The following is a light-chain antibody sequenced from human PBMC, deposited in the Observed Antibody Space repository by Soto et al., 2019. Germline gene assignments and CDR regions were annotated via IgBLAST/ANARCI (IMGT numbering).Light chain of an antibody. Sequence: QSVLTQPRSVSGSPGQSVTTSCTGTRSDVGGYNYVSWYQQHPGKAPKLMIYDVSKRPSGVPDRFSGSKSGNTASLTISGLQAEDEADYYCCSYAGSYTLVFGGGTKLTVL. CDR2: DVS. V-gene: IGLV2-11*01. CDR3: CSYAGSYTLV. J-gene: IGLJ2*01. CDR1: RSDVGGYNY.